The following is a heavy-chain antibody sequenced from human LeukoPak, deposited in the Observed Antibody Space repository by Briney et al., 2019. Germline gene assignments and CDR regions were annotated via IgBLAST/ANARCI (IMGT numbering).Heavy chain of an antibody. Sequence: GGSLRLSCTASGFTFGDYAMTWVRQAPGKGLEWVGFIRSKIYGGTPEYAASVKGRFTISRDDSKGIAYLQMDSLKTEDTAVYYCTRDQIPYYWGQGTLVTVSS. J-gene: IGHJ4*02. CDR1: GFTFGDYA. CDR3: TRDQIPYY. CDR2: IRSKIYGGTP. V-gene: IGHV3-49*04.